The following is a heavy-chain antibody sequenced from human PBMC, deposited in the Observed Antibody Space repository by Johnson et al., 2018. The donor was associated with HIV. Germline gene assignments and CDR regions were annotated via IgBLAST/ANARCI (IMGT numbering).Heavy chain of an antibody. CDR2: IYSGGNT. CDR3: GRDWGRFGQLGGDAFDI. J-gene: IGHJ3*02. V-gene: IGHV3-66*01. CDR1: GFTVSNNY. D-gene: IGHD3-16*01. Sequence: VQLVESGGGLVQPGESLRLSCAASGFTVSNNYMHWVRQAPGKGLEWVSVIYSGGNTYYADSVKGRFTISRDNAKNSLYLQMNSLRAEDTALYYCGRDWGRFGQLGGDAFDIWGQGTTVTVSS.